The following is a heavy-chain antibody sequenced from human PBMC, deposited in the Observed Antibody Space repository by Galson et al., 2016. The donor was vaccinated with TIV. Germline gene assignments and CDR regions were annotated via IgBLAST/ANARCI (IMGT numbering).Heavy chain of an antibody. D-gene: IGHD6-19*01. CDR3: ARGNPVAGRGIDF. J-gene: IGHJ4*02. Sequence: SVKVSCKASGGTFRSYVVTWVRQAPGQGLEWMGGIISISGTANYAQKFPGRLTITTDESTSTSYMELTSLTSEDTAIYYCARGNPVAGRGIDFWGQGKMIIVSS. V-gene: IGHV1-69*05. CDR2: IISISGTA. CDR1: GGTFRSYV.